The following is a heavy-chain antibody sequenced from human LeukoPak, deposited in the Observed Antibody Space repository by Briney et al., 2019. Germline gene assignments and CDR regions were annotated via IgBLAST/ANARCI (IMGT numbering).Heavy chain of an antibody. CDR1: GYTFTSYY. J-gene: IGHJ4*02. D-gene: IGHD3-10*01. Sequence: ASVKVSCKASGYTFTSYYIDWVRQAPGQGLEWMGIINPSGGRTTYAQKFQGRVTMTRDTSTCAVYMEMSGLRSEDTAVYYCRREGEYDVRKPGGDYWGQGTLVTVSS. CDR2: INPSGGRT. V-gene: IGHV1-46*01. CDR3: RREGEYDVRKPGGDY.